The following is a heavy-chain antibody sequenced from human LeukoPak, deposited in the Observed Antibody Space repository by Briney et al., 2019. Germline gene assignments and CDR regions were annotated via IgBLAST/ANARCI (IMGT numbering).Heavy chain of an antibody. D-gene: IGHD6-6*01. J-gene: IGHJ5*02. Sequence: PGGSLRLSCAASGFTFSSYVMSWVRQAPGKGLEWVSYISSSGSTIYYTDSVKGRFTISRDNAKNSLYLQMNSLRAEDTAVYYCARGIAARRFDPWGQGTLVTVSS. CDR2: ISSSGSTI. V-gene: IGHV3-48*04. CDR3: ARGIAARRFDP. CDR1: GFTFSSYV.